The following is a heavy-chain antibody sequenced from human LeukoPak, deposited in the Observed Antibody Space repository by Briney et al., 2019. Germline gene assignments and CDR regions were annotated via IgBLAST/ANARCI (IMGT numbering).Heavy chain of an antibody. J-gene: IGHJ5*02. V-gene: IGHV3-30*02. D-gene: IGHD4-17*01. CDR1: GFTFSSYG. Sequence: PGGSLRLSCGASGFTFSSYGMHWVRQGPGKGLEWVAFIRHDGSKKYHADSVKGRFTISRDNSKNTLYLQMNSLRAEDTAVYYCAKESTVTPGNVNWFDPWGQGTLVTVSS. CDR3: AKESTVTPGNVNWFDP. CDR2: IRHDGSKK.